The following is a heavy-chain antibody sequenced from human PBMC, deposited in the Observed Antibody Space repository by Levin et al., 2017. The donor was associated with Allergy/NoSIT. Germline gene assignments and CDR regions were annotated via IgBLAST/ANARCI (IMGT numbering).Heavy chain of an antibody. D-gene: IGHD1-1*01. CDR1: GYSFTSYW. CDR2: IYPGDSDT. Sequence: GGSLRLSCQGSGYSFTSYWIGWVRQMPGKGLEWMGNIYPGDSDTRYSPSFQGQVTISADKSIRTAYLQWSSLKASDTAIYYCARRGTRDYYYYMDVWGKGTTVTVSS. J-gene: IGHJ6*03. V-gene: IGHV5-51*01. CDR3: ARRGTRDYYYYMDV.